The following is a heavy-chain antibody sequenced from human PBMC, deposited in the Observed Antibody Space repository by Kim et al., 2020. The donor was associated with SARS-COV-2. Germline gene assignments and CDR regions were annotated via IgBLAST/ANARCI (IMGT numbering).Heavy chain of an antibody. CDR3: ARDLSGYFDY. Sequence: YNDYAVSVKSRITINPDTSKNQFSLRLNSVTPEDTAVYYCARDLSGYFDYWGQGTLVTVSS. J-gene: IGHJ4*02. CDR2: YN. V-gene: IGHV6-1*01.